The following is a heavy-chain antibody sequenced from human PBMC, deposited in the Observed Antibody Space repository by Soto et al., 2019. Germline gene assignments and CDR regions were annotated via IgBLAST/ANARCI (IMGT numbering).Heavy chain of an antibody. J-gene: IGHJ4*02. D-gene: IGHD1-26*01. CDR1: GFTFSSCA. Sequence: PGGSLRLSCAASGFTFSSCAVSWVRQAPGKGLEWVSAISGSGGTTFYADSVKGRFTISRDNAKNSLYLQMNSLRAEDTAVYYCASFLNRSNLRTGYYRLAHIDYWGQGTLVTVSS. V-gene: IGHV3-23*01. CDR3: ASFLNRSNLRTGYYRLAHIDY. CDR2: ISGSGGTT.